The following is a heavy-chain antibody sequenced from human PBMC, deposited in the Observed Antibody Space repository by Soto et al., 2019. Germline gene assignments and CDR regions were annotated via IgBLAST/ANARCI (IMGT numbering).Heavy chain of an antibody. J-gene: IGHJ4*02. Sequence: SETLSLTCTVSGGSLSSYYWSWIRQPAGKGLEWIGRISTSGSTNYNPSLKSRVTMSVDTSKNQFSLRLSSVTAADTAVYYCVRGGGRSSSYYGFDYWGRGTLVAVSS. V-gene: IGHV4-4*07. CDR1: GGSLSSYY. CDR2: ISTSGST. D-gene: IGHD2-2*01. CDR3: VRGGGRSSSYYGFDY.